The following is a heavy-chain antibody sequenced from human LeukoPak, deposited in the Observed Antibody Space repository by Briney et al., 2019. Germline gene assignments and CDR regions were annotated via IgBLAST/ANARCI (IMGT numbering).Heavy chain of an antibody. Sequence: GGSLRLSCAASVFTVSSNYMSWVRQAPGKGLEWVSVIYSGGSTYYADSVKGRFTISRDNSKNTLYLQMNSLRAEDTAVYYCARDYGSGKPGYYYYYGMDVWGQGTTVTVSS. D-gene: IGHD3-10*01. J-gene: IGHJ6*02. CDR1: VFTVSSNY. CDR2: IYSGGST. V-gene: IGHV3-66*01. CDR3: ARDYGSGKPGYYYYYGMDV.